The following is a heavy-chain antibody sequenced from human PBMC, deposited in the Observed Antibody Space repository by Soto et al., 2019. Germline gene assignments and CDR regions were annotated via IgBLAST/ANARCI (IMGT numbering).Heavy chain of an antibody. D-gene: IGHD1-26*01. CDR2: INHRSGDT. CDR3: GRDGVGATPLGWFDP. CDR1: GYTFIGYY. J-gene: IGHJ5*02. Sequence: QVQLVQSGAEVKKPGASVKVSCKASGYTFIGYYIHWVRQAPGQGLEWMGRINHRSGDTTYAQKFQGRLTMTRDTSISTAYMELSSLRSDDTAVYYCGRDGVGATPLGWFDPWDQGALVTVSS. V-gene: IGHV1-2*06.